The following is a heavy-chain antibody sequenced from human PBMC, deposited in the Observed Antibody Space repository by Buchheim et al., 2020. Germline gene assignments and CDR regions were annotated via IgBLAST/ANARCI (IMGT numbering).Heavy chain of an antibody. J-gene: IGHJ6*02. CDR2: IYYSGST. CDR1: GGSISSGGYY. CDR3: ARDTIYCSSTSCYGGFEGMDV. V-gene: IGHV4-31*03. Sequence: QVQLQESGPGLVKPSQTLSLTCTVSGGSISSGGYYWSWIRQHPGKGLEWIGYIYYSGSTYYNPSPKSRVTISLTTSRNQFSLKLSSVTAADTAVYYCARDTIYCSSTSCYGGFEGMDVWGQGTT. D-gene: IGHD2-2*01.